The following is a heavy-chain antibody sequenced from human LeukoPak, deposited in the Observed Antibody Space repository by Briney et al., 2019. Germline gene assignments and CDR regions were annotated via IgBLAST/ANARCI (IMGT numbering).Heavy chain of an antibody. V-gene: IGHV4-59*01. CDR1: GASPSAYY. Sequence: SETLSLTCTVSGASPSAYYWSWIRQPPGQGLEWIGYSYSGGNANYNPSLKTRVTISIDTSENQFSLSLTSVTAADTAVYFCAHSKRGGGYYINAFAVWGQGTLVTISS. J-gene: IGHJ3*01. D-gene: IGHD1-26*01. CDR3: AHSKRGGGYYINAFAV. CDR2: SYSGGNA.